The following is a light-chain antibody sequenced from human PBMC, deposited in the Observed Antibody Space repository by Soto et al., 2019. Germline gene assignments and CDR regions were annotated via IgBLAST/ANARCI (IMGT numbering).Light chain of an antibody. CDR2: AVT. V-gene: IGLV2-14*01. J-gene: IGLJ2*01. Sequence: QSALTQPASVSGSPGQSITISCTGTSSDVGGYNYVSWYQQHPGKAPKLMIYAVTDRPSGVSHRFSGSKSGNTASLTISGLQAEDEADYYCCSYTSISTGVLFGGGTKVTVL. CDR1: SSDVGGYNY. CDR3: CSYTSISTGVL.